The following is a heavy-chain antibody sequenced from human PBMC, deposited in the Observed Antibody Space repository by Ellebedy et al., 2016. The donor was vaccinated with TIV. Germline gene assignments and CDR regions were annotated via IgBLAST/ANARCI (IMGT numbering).Heavy chain of an antibody. V-gene: IGHV3-11*05. Sequence: GESLKISXAASGFTFSDYYMSWIRQAPGKGLEWVSYISSSSSYTNYADSVKGRFTISRDNAKNSLYLQMNSLRAEDTAVYYCARAPLYNTGLTSRYFDYWGQGTLVTVSS. J-gene: IGHJ4*02. CDR3: ARAPLYNTGLTSRYFDY. CDR1: GFTFSDYY. CDR2: ISSSSSYT. D-gene: IGHD1-14*01.